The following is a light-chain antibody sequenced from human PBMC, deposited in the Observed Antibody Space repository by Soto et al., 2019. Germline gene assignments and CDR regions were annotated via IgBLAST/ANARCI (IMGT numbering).Light chain of an antibody. Sequence: VFTQSPSTLSLSPGERATLSCRASQSVGSQLAWFQHKPGQAPRLLIYDTFNRATGIPARFSGSGSGTDFTLTISSLEPEDFAVYYCQQRSDWPRTFGQGTKVDIK. V-gene: IGKV3-11*01. J-gene: IGKJ1*01. CDR2: DTF. CDR1: QSVGSQ. CDR3: QQRSDWPRT.